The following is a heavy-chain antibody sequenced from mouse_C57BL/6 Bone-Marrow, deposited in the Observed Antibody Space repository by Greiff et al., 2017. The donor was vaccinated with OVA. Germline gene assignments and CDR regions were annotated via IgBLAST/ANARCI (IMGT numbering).Heavy chain of an antibody. CDR1: GFNIKDYY. J-gene: IGHJ4*01. V-gene: IGHV14-1*01. CDR2: IDPEDGNT. CDR3: TTGRSVDYYAMDY. Sequence: EVKLVESGAELVRPGASVKLSCTASGFNIKDYYMHWVKQRPEQGLEWIGRIDPEDGNTEYAPKFQGKATMTADTSSNTAYLQLSSLTSEDTAVYYCTTGRSVDYYAMDYWGQGTSVTVSS.